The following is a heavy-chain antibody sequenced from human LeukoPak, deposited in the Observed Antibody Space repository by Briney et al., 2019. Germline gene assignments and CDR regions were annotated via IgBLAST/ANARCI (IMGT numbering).Heavy chain of an antibody. CDR1: GYTFTSYG. J-gene: IGHJ6*03. D-gene: IGHD3-3*01. CDR2: ISAYNGNT. CDR3: ARGIWSATRASYYMDV. V-gene: IGHV1-18*03. Sequence: GASVKVSCKASGYTFTSYGISWVRQAPGQGLEWMGWISAYNGNTNYAQKLQGRVTITRDTSASTAYMEFSSLRSEDMAVYYCARGIWSATRASYYMDVWGKGTTVTVSS.